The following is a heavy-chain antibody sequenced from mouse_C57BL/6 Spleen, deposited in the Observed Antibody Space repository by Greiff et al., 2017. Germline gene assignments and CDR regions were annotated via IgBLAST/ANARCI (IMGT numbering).Heavy chain of an antibody. CDR1: GYTFTDHT. CDR3: ARRAPIYYYGSSYED. CDR2: IYPRDGST. Sequence: VQLQQSDAELVKPGASVKISCKVSGYTFTDHTIHWMKQRPEQGLEWIGYIYPRDGSTKYNEKFKGKATLTADKSSSTAYMQLNSLTSEDSAVXFCARRAPIYYYGSSYEDWGQGTTLTVSS. D-gene: IGHD1-1*01. J-gene: IGHJ2*01. V-gene: IGHV1-78*01.